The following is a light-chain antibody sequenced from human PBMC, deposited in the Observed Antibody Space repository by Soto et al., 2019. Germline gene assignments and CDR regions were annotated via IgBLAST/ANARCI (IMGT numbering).Light chain of an antibody. CDR1: ALPRQF. V-gene: IGLV3-25*03. J-gene: IGLJ1*01. CDR2: RGS. Sequence: SYELTQPPSVSGSPGQTAKITCSGNALPRQFVYWYRQSPGQAPALLIYRGSERPSGIPERSSGSSTGTTVTLTIREVQAEDEADYYCQSVDTNGPVVFGTGTKVTVL. CDR3: QSVDTNGPVV.